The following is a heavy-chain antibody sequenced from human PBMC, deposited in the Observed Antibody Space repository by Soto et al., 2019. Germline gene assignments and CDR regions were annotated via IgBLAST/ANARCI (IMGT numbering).Heavy chain of an antibody. CDR1: GLTFSSYG. CDR3: ARSDSDGVYYYYYGMDG. D-gene: IGHD5-18*01. J-gene: IGHJ6*02. Sequence: GVSLSLSCAASGLTFSSYGMHWVRQAPGTGLEWVAVIWYDGSNKYYADSVKGRFTISRDNSKNTLYLQMNSLRAEDTAVYYCARSDSDGVYYYYYGMDGWGQGTTVTVAS. CDR2: IWYDGSNK. V-gene: IGHV3-33*01.